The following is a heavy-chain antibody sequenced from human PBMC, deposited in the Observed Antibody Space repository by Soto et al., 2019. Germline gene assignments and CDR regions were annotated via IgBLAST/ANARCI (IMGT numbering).Heavy chain of an antibody. CDR3: ARVVRDNSSGWSCMDV. D-gene: IGHD6-19*01. CDR2: MNPNSGNT. J-gene: IGHJ6*02. V-gene: IGHV1-8*01. CDR1: GYPFTSYD. Sequence: GXSVKVSCKASGYPFTSYDINWVRQATGQGLEWMGWMNPNSGNTGYAQKFQGRVTMTRNTSISTAYMELSSLRSEDTAVYYCARVVRDNSSGWSCMDVWGQGTTVTVSS.